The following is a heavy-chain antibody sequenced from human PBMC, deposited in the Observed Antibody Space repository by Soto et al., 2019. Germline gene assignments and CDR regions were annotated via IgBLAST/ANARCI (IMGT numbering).Heavy chain of an antibody. CDR2: ISSSGDGT. CDR1: GFTFSTYA. V-gene: IGHV3-23*01. Sequence: PGGSLRLSCAASGFTFSTYAMTWARQAPGKGLEWVAIISSSGDGTYYVGSVKGRFTISRDNSRNTLNLQMNSLRVEDTAVYYCARDPSGSQGHYGMDVWGQGTTVTVSS. J-gene: IGHJ6*02. CDR3: ARDPSGSQGHYGMDV. D-gene: IGHD5-12*01.